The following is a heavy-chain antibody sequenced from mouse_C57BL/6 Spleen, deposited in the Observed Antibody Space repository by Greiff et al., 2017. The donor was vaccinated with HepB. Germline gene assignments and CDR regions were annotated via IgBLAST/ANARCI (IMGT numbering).Heavy chain of an antibody. D-gene: IGHD1-1*01. CDR3: AREGYYGSSGYFDV. CDR2: IYPYNGVS. V-gene: IGHV1-31*01. Sequence: VQLKESGPELVKPGASVKISCKASGYSFTGYYMHWVKQSHGNILDWIGYIYPYNGVSSYNQKFKGKATLTVDKSSSTAYMELRSLTSEDSAVYYCAREGYYGSSGYFDVWGTGTTVTVSS. CDR1: GYSFTGYY. J-gene: IGHJ1*03.